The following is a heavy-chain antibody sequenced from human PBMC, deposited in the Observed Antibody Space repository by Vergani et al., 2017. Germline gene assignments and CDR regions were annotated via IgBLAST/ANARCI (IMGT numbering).Heavy chain of an antibody. J-gene: IGHJ4*02. V-gene: IGHV3-49*04. Sequence: EVKLVESGGGLVQPGQSLRLACITSGIPFHDFGINWVRQAPGKGLEWISLIRTSENGGTSHYAASVAGRFSISRDDSKSVAYLQMDGLKTDATATYYCTRGYKYGYDWGQGTLVTVSS. CDR1: GIPFHDFG. CDR2: IRTSENGGTS. D-gene: IGHD5-18*01. CDR3: TRGYKYGYD.